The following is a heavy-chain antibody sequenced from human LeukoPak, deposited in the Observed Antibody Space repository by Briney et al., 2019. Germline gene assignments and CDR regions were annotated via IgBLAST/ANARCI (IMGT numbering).Heavy chain of an antibody. CDR1: GFTFSNYA. V-gene: IGHV3-23*01. CDR2: ISGSGDST. CDR3: ARRSGIAVAGAFDY. D-gene: IGHD6-19*01. Sequence: GGSLRLSCAASGFTFSNYAMRWVRQAPGKGLEWVSGISGSGDSTYYADSVKGRFTISRDNSKNTLYLKMNSLRAEGTAVYYCARRSGIAVAGAFDYWGQGTLVTVSS. J-gene: IGHJ4*02.